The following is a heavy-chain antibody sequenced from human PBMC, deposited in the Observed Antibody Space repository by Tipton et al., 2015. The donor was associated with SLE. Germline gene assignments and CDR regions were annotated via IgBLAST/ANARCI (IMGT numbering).Heavy chain of an antibody. J-gene: IGHJ6*03. V-gene: IGHV1-46*01. Sequence: QSGPEVKKPGASVKVSCKTSGYTFTNYFIHWVRQAPGQGPEWVGMINPSGGTITYAQKFQGRVTMTTDTSTSTAYMELRSLRSDDTAVYYCARDLLRGGYYYYMDVWGKGTTVTVSS. D-gene: IGHD1-26*01. CDR1: GYTFTNYF. CDR3: ARDLLRGGYYYYMDV. CDR2: INPSGGTI.